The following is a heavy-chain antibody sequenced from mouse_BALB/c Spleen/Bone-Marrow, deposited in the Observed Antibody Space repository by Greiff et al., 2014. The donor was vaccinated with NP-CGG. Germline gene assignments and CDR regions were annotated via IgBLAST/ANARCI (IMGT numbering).Heavy chain of an antibody. D-gene: IGHD2-3*01. V-gene: IGHV1-31*01. J-gene: IGHJ4*01. Sequence: EVKLQESGPDLVKPGASMKISCKASGYSFPFSPLPFFPPIPFPHLSLIGRITPYNGGTSYNQKFKGKATLTVDKSSSTAYMDLLSLTSEDSAVYYCASADGYDAMDYWGQGTSVTVSS. CDR3: ASADGYDAMDY. CDR2: ITPYNGGT. CDR1: GYSFPFSP.